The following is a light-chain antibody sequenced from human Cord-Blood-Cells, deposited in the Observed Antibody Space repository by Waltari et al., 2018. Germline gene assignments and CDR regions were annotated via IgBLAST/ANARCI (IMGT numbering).Light chain of an antibody. Sequence: MTQSPSSLSASVGDRVTITCRASQSISSYLNWYQQKTGQAPQLLIYEVSNPFSGVPDRFSGSGSGTDFTLKISRVEAEDVGVYYCMQSIQLPWTFGQGTKVEIK. CDR3: MQSIQLPWT. J-gene: IGKJ1*01. CDR1: QSISSY. V-gene: IGKV2D-29*01. CDR2: EVS.